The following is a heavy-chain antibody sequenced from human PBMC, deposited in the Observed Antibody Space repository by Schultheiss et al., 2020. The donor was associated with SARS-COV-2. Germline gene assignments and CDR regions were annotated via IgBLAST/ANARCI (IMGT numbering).Heavy chain of an antibody. V-gene: IGHV3-23*01. CDR1: GFTFSIYV. D-gene: IGHD3-10*01. Sequence: GGSLRLSCAASGFTFSIYVMTWVRQAPGKGLQWVSVISGSGDSTYYADSVKGRFTISRDNSKNTLYLQMNSLRAEDTAVYYCAKDRRSGSYYNDPYYYYGMDVWGQGTTVTVSS. J-gene: IGHJ6*02. CDR2: ISGSGDST. CDR3: AKDRRSGSYYNDPYYYYGMDV.